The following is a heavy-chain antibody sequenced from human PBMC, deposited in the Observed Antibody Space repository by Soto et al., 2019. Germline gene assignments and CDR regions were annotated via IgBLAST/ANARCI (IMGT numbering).Heavy chain of an antibody. D-gene: IGHD3-9*01. CDR2: MNPNSGTA. V-gene: IGHV1-69*13. Sequence: SVKVSCKXSGYTFTSYDINWVRQATGQGLEWMGWMNPNSGTANYAQKFQGRVTITADESTSTAYMELSSLRSEDTAVYYCARGSYYDILTGPAADYYYYGMDVWGQGTTVTVSS. J-gene: IGHJ6*02. CDR3: ARGSYYDILTGPAADYYYYGMDV. CDR1: GYTFTSYD.